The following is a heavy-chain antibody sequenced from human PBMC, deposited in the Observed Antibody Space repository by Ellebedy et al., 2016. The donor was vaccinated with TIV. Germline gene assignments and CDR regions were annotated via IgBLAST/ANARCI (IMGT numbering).Heavy chain of an antibody. J-gene: IGHJ6*02. CDR3: ARDTEATTGGRDYNYYGMDV. V-gene: IGHV4-4*07. Sequence: SETLSLTCTVSGGYISSNFWGWIRQPAGKGLEWIGYLSSNGATIYNPSLKSRVTMSLDTSKNQFSLQLSSVTAADTAVYYCARDTEATTGGRDYNYYGMDVWGQGTTVTVSS. D-gene: IGHD4-23*01. CDR1: GGYISSNF. CDR2: LSSNGAT.